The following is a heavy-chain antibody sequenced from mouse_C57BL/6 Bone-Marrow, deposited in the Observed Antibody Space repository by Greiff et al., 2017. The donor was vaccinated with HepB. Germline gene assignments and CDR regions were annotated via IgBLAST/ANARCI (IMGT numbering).Heavy chain of an antibody. CDR2: IDPENGDT. V-gene: IGHV14-4*01. J-gene: IGHJ2*01. Sequence: VHVKQSGAELVRPGASVKLSCTASGFNIKDDYMHWVKQRPEQGLEWIGWIDPENGDTEYASKFQGQATITADTSSHTAYLLLISLTSEDTAVYYCTTNVGVFYDYWGQGTTLTGSS. CDR3: TTNVGVFYDY. CDR1: GFNIKDDY.